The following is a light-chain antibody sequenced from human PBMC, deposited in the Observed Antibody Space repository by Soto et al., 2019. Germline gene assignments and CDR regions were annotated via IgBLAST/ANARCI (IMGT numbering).Light chain of an antibody. J-gene: IGKJ5*01. V-gene: IGKV3-15*01. CDR2: GAS. Sequence: EIVLTQSPGTLSLSPGERATLSCRASQSVSTNLAWYQHKPGQAPRLLISGASTRATGLPARFSGSGSGTEFTLTISSLQSEDFAVYYCQQYNNWPRSTFGQGTRLEIK. CDR3: QQYNNWPRST. CDR1: QSVSTN.